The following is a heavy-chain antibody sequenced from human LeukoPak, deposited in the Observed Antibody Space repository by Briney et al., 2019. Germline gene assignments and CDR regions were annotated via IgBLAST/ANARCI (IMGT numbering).Heavy chain of an antibody. D-gene: IGHD6-19*01. V-gene: IGHV3-30*02. CDR3: AKEFPCSSGWVSPNWFDP. CDR1: GFTFGAYG. J-gene: IGHJ5*02. Sequence: GGSLRLSCAASGFTFGAYGIHWVRQAPGKGLEWVAFIRYDGSNKYYADSVKGRFTISRDNSKNTLYLQMNSLRAEDTAVYYCAKEFPCSSGWVSPNWFDPWGQGTLVTVSS. CDR2: IRYDGSNK.